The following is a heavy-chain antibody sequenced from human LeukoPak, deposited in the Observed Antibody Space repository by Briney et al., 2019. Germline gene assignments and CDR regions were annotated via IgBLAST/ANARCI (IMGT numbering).Heavy chain of an antibody. J-gene: IGHJ4*02. CDR2: ISSSSSYI. D-gene: IGHD3-3*01. Sequence: AGGSLRLSCAASGFTFSSYSMNWVRQAPGKGLEWVSSISSSSSYIYYADSVKGRFTISRDNSKNTLYLQMNSLRAEDTAVYYCAKDGAYYDFWSGLDYWGQGTLVTVSS. V-gene: IGHV3-21*01. CDR1: GFTFSSYS. CDR3: AKDGAYYDFWSGLDY.